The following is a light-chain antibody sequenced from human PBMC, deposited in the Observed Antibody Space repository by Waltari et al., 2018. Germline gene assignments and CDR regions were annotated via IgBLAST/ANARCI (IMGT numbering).Light chain of an antibody. Sequence: YVLTQLPSVSVALGQTARIICGGRNIGSKRVNWYQQKPGQAPGLVVYDANDRPSGIPERFSGSNSGNTPTLTISRVEVGDEADYYCQVWDSSSDHVVFGGGTKLTVL. CDR2: DAN. J-gene: IGLJ2*01. V-gene: IGLV3-21*02. CDR3: QVWDSSSDHVV. CDR1: NIGSKR.